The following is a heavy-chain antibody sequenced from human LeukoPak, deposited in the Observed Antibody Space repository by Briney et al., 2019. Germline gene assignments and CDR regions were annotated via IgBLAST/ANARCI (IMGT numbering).Heavy chain of an antibody. CDR3: ARDTIPAATYYYYGMDV. CDR1: GGSISSYY. J-gene: IGHJ6*02. V-gene: IGHV4-59*01. Sequence: SETLSLTCTVSGGSISSYYWSWIRQPPGKGLEWIGYIYYSGSTNYNPSLKSRVTISVDTSKNQFSLKLSSVTAADTAVCYCARDTIPAATYYYYGMDVWGQGTTVTVSS. D-gene: IGHD2-2*01. CDR2: IYYSGST.